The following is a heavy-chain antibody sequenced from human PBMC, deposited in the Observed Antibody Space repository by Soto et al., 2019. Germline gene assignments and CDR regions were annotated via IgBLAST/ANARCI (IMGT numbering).Heavy chain of an antibody. Sequence: QVQLQQWGAGLLKPSETLSLTCAVYGGSFSGYYWSWIRQPPGKGLEWIGEINHSGSTNYNPSLKSRVTISVDTSKNQFDLKLSSVTAADTAVYYCVRGARPWGYNWFDPWGQGTLVTVSS. CDR1: GGSFSGYY. D-gene: IGHD6-6*01. J-gene: IGHJ5*02. CDR3: VRGARPWGYNWFDP. V-gene: IGHV4-34*01. CDR2: INHSGST.